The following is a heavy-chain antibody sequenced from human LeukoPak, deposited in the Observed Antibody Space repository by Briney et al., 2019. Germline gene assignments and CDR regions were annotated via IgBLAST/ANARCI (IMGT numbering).Heavy chain of an antibody. CDR2: IWYDGSNK. Sequence: PGGSLRLSCAASGFTFSSYGMHWVRQAPGKGLEWVAVIWYDGSNKYYADSVKGRFTISRDNSKNTLYLQMNSLRAEDTAVYYCARSGGTTDVPFDYWGQGTLVTVSS. J-gene: IGHJ4*02. V-gene: IGHV3-33*01. CDR1: GFTFSSYG. CDR3: ARSGGTTDVPFDY. D-gene: IGHD4-17*01.